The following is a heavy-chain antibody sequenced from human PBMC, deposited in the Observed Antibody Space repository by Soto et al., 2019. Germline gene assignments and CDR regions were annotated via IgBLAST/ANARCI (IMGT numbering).Heavy chain of an antibody. CDR1: GYTFTSYD. CDR2: MNPNSGNT. J-gene: IGHJ5*02. V-gene: IGHV1-8*01. D-gene: IGHD6-13*01. CDR3: ARGGLDSSSWYDSNWFDP. Sequence: RASVKVSCKASGYTFTSYDINWVRQATGQGLEWMGWMNPNSGNTGYAQKFQGRVTMTRNTSISTAYMELSSLRSEDTAAYYCARGGLDSSSWYDSNWFDPWGQGTLVTVSS.